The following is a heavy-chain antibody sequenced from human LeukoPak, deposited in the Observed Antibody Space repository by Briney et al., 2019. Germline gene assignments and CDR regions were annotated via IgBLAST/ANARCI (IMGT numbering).Heavy chain of an antibody. J-gene: IGHJ4*02. CDR2: INQDGSEK. CDR1: GFTFSTYC. CDR3: ARGDYYGSGSYLFDY. V-gene: IGHV3-7*03. Sequence: GSLRLSCAASGFTFSTYCMSWVRQAPGKGLEWVANINQDGSEKYHVDSVKGRFTISRDNADNSLYLRMNSLRADDTAVYYCARGDYYGSGSYLFDYWGQGTLVSVSS. D-gene: IGHD3-10*01.